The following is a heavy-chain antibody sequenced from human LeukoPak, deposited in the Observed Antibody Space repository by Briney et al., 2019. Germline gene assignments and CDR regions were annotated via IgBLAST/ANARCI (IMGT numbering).Heavy chain of an antibody. CDR2: ITSSSSYI. CDR3: ARGSTYSSGWYTGFDY. CDR1: RFTFSSYS. D-gene: IGHD6-19*01. V-gene: IGHV3-21*01. J-gene: IGHJ4*02. Sequence: GGSLRLSCAASRFTFSSYSMSWVRQAPGKVLEWVSSITSSSSYIYYADSVKGRFTISRDNAKKSVYLQMSSLRAEDTAVYYCARGSTYSSGWYTGFDYWGQGTLVTVSS.